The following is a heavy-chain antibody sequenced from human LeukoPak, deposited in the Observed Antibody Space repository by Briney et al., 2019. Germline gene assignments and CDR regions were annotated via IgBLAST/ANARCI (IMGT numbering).Heavy chain of an antibody. CDR3: ARRWLRDPSFDY. J-gene: IGHJ4*02. Sequence: ASVKVSCKASGYTFTSYYMHWVRQAPGQGLEWMGIINPSGGSSSYAQKFQGRVTMTRDTSTSTVYMELSSLRSEDTAVYYCARRWLRDPSFDYWGQGTLVTVSS. CDR1: GYTFTSYY. CDR2: INPSGGSS. D-gene: IGHD5-12*01. V-gene: IGHV1-46*01.